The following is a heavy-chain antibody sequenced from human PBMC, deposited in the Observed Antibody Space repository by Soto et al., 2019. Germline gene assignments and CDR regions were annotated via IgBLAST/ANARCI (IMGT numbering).Heavy chain of an antibody. D-gene: IGHD1-26*01. CDR3: AREGGIVGAPAAFDP. Sequence: GGSLRLSCAASGFTFSSYNMNWVRQAPGKGLEWISYISRSSSSIYYADSVKGRFTISRDNAKNSLYLQMNTLRDEDTAIYYCAREGGIVGAPAAFDPWGQGTLVTVSS. CDR1: GFTFSSYN. J-gene: IGHJ5*02. CDR2: ISRSSSSI. V-gene: IGHV3-48*02.